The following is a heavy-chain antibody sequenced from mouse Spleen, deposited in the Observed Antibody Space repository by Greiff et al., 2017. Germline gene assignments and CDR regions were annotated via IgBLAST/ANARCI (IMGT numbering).Heavy chain of an antibody. J-gene: IGHJ2*01. Sequence: VQLQQPGAELVKPGASVKLSCKASGYTFTSYWMQWVKQRPGQGLEWIGEIDPSDSYTNYNQKFKGKATLTVDTSSSTAYMQLSSLTSEDSAVYYCARRDSSGPDYWGQGTTLTVSS. D-gene: IGHD3-2*02. CDR2: IDPSDSYT. CDR3: ARRDSSGPDY. CDR1: GYTFTSYW. V-gene: IGHV1-50*01.